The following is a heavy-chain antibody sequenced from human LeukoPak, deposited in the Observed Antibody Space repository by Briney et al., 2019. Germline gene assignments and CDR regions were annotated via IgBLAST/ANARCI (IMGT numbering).Heavy chain of an antibody. J-gene: IGHJ4*02. CDR3: ARRPDFWSGYGSNSGIDY. CDR1: GFTFSSYA. D-gene: IGHD3-3*01. Sequence: PGGSLRLSCAASGFTFSSYAMSWVRQAPGKGLEWVSGISGSGGSTYYADSVKGRFTISRDNSKNTLYLQMNSLRAEDTAVYYCARRPDFWSGYGSNSGIDYWGQGTLVTVSS. V-gene: IGHV3-23*01. CDR2: ISGSGGST.